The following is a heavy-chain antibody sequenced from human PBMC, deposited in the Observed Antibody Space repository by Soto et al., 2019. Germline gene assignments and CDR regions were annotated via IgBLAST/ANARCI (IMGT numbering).Heavy chain of an antibody. D-gene: IGHD3-9*01. J-gene: IGHJ4*02. V-gene: IGHV3-48*01. CDR3: ARDTPLVDILTGSIDY. Sequence: PGGSLRLSCAASGFTFSSYSMNWVRQAPGKGLEWVSYISSSSSTIYYADSVKGRFTISRDNAKNSLYLQMNSLRAEDTAVYYCARDTPLVDILTGSIDYWGQGTLVTVSS. CDR1: GFTFSSYS. CDR2: ISSSSSTI.